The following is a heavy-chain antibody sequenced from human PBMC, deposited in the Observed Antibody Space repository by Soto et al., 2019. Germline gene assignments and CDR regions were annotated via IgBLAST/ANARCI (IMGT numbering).Heavy chain of an antibody. CDR3: ARDRAERDIVVVPAAVTHNYYYYRMDV. CDR1: GFTFSSYS. Sequence: GGSLRLSCAASGFTFSSYSMNWVRQAPAKGLEWVSSISSSSSYIYYADSVKGRFTISRDNAKNSLYLQMNSLRAEDTAVYYCARDRAERDIVVVPAAVTHNYYYYRMDVWGQGTTVTVSS. CDR2: ISSSSSYI. J-gene: IGHJ6*02. D-gene: IGHD2-2*01. V-gene: IGHV3-21*01.